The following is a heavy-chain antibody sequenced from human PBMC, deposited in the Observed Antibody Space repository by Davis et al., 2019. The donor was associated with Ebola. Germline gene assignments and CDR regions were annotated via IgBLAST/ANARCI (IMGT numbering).Heavy chain of an antibody. CDR3: ATENSGAFDI. D-gene: IGHD6-25*01. Sequence: SRYTLDRYYAHCVRQAPGQGLEWMGIINPSGGTTNYAQKFQGRVTMTRDTSTNTLYMELSSLTSGDTAVHYCATENSGAFDIWGQGTMVTVSS. V-gene: IGHV1-46*02. J-gene: IGHJ3*02. CDR1: RYTLDRYY. CDR2: INPSGGTT.